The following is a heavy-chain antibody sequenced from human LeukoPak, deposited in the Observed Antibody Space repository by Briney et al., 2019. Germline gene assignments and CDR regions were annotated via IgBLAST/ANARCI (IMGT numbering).Heavy chain of an antibody. D-gene: IGHD3-10*01. CDR2: INHSGST. Sequence: SETLSLTCAVYGGSFSGYYWSWIRHPPGKGLEWMGEINHSGSTNYNPSLKSRVTISVDTSKNQFYLKLSSVTAADTAVYYCATRSYYYGSGLDDYWGQGTLVTVSS. J-gene: IGHJ4*02. CDR3: ATRSYYYGSGLDDY. V-gene: IGHV4-34*01. CDR1: GGSFSGYY.